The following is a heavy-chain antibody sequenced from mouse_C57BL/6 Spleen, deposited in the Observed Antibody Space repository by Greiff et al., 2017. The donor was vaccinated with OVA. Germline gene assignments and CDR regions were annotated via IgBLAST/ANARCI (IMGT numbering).Heavy chain of an antibody. CDR2: IYPGDGDT. J-gene: IGHJ2*01. D-gene: IGHD2-3*01. V-gene: IGHV1-82*01. CDR3: AREDGYSYYFDY. Sequence: LVEPGASVKISCKASGYAFSSSWMNWVKQRPGKGLEWIGRIYPGDGDTNYNAKFKGKATLTADKSSSTAYMQLSSLTSEDSAVYFCAREDGYSYYFDYWGQGTTLTVSS. CDR1: GYAFSSSW.